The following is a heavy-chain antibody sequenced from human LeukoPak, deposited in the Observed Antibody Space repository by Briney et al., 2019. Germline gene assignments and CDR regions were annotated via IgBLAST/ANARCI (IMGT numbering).Heavy chain of an antibody. CDR1: GFTFSTYT. J-gene: IGHJ4*02. CDR3: ATVAGYFDY. CDR2: ISSRSSYI. Sequence: GGSLRLSCAASGFTFSTYTMNWVRQAPGKGLEWVSSISSRSSYIYYADSVKGRFTVSRDNAKNSLYLQMNSLRADDTAVYFCATVAGYFDYWGQGTLVTVSS. V-gene: IGHV3-21*01. D-gene: IGHD2-21*01.